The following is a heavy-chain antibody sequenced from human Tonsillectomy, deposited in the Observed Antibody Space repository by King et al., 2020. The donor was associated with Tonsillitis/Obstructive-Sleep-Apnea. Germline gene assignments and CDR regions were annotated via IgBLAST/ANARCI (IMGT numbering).Heavy chain of an antibody. V-gene: IGHV3-23*04. J-gene: IGHJ6*02. CDR3: AKDIRMTTVTSYYYGMDV. CDR2: ISGSGGST. CDR1: GFTFSSYA. D-gene: IGHD4-11*01. Sequence: VQLVESGGGLVQPGGSLRLSCAASGFTFSSYAMSWVRQAPGKGLEWVSAISGSGGSTYYADSVKGRFTISRDNSKNTLYLQMNSLRAEDTALYYCAKDIRMTTVTSYYYGMDVWGQGTTVTVSS.